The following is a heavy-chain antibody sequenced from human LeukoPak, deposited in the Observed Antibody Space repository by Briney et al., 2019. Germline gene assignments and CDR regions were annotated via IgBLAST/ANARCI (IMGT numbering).Heavy chain of an antibody. CDR1: GGSISSSNW. V-gene: IGHV4-4*02. Sequence: SETLSFTGAVSGGSISSSNWWSWVRQPPGKGLEWIGEIYHSGSANYNPSLKSRVTISVDKSRNQFSLKLSSVTAADTAVYYCARDEGGGSLDYWGQGTLVTVSS. CDR3: ARDEGGGSLDY. D-gene: IGHD2-15*01. J-gene: IGHJ4*02. CDR2: IYHSGSA.